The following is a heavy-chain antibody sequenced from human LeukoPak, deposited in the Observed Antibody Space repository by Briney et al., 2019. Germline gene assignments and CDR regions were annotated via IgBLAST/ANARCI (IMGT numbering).Heavy chain of an antibody. J-gene: IGHJ4*02. D-gene: IGHD4-17*01. V-gene: IGHV3-23*01. CDR3: AKAVDYGDHYFDY. CDR1: GFTFSSYA. Sequence: GGFLRLSCAASGFTFSSYAMSWVRQAPGKGLEWVSAISGSGGSTYYADSVKGRFTISRDNSKNTLYLQMNSLRAEDTAVYYCAKAVDYGDHYFDYWGQGTLVTVSS. CDR2: ISGSGGST.